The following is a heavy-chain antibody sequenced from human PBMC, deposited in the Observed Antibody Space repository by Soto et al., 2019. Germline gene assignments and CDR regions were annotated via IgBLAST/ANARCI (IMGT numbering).Heavy chain of an antibody. D-gene: IGHD3-3*01. J-gene: IGHJ6*02. CDR1: GGTFSSYA. CDR3: AQDQIGSPTYYDFWRGYYDNSDYYYGMDV. CDR2: IIPIFGTA. Sequence: QVQLVQSGAEVKKPGSSVKVSCKASGGTFSSYAISWVRQAPGQGLEWMGGIIPIFGTANYAQKFQGRVTITADKSTSTAYMELCSLRSGDKAVYYCAQDQIGSPTYYDFWRGYYDNSDYYYGMDVWGQGTTVTV. V-gene: IGHV1-69*06.